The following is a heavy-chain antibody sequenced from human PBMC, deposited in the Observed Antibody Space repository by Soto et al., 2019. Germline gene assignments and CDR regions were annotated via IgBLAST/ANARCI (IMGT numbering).Heavy chain of an antibody. CDR2: INPNSGGT. D-gene: IGHD5-12*01. CDR3: ATGSDSDYEYTALGS. Sequence: ASVKVSCKASGYTFTGYYMHWVRQAPGQGLEWMGWINPNSGGTNYAQKFQGWVTMTRDTSISTAYMELSRLTSNDTAVYYCATGSDSDYEYTALGSWGQGTLITSPQ. V-gene: IGHV1-2*04. J-gene: IGHJ5*02. CDR1: GYTFTGYY.